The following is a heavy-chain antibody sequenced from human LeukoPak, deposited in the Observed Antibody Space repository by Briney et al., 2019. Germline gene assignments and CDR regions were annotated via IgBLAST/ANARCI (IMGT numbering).Heavy chain of an antibody. V-gene: IGHV3-30*02. CDR1: GFIFSSYG. J-gene: IGHJ4*02. D-gene: IGHD1-1*01. Sequence: GGSLRLSCAASGFIFSSYGMHWVRQAPGKGLEWVAFIRYDGTEKYCADSVKGRFTISRDNSKNTLYLQMNSLRAEDTAVYYCAKDPGPDYWGQGTLVTVSS. CDR2: IRYDGTEK. CDR3: AKDPGPDY.